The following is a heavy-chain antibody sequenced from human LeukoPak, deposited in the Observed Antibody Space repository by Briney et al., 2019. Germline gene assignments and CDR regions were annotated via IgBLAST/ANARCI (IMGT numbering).Heavy chain of an antibody. CDR3: AKLNYGQFDY. Sequence: GGSLRLSCTASGFTFSSYAMNWVRQAPGKGLGWVSGIGAGGTFTYYADSVKGRFTISRDNSKNTLYLQINSLRAEDTAVYYCAKLNYGQFDYWGQGTLVTVSS. CDR2: IGAGGTFT. D-gene: IGHD3-10*01. J-gene: IGHJ4*02. CDR1: GFTFSSYA. V-gene: IGHV3-23*01.